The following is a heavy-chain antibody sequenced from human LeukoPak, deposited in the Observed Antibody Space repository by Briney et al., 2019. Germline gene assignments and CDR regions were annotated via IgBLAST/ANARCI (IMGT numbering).Heavy chain of an antibody. CDR3: ARDGYGSGYYYYGMDV. J-gene: IGHJ6*02. Sequence: ASVKVSCKASGYTFTGYDMHWVRQAPGQGLEWMGWINPNSGGTNYAQKFQGRVTMTRDTSISTAYMELSRLRSDDTAVYYCARDGYGSGYYYYGMDVWGQGTTVTVSS. CDR2: INPNSGGT. D-gene: IGHD3-10*01. V-gene: IGHV1-2*02. CDR1: GYTFTGYD.